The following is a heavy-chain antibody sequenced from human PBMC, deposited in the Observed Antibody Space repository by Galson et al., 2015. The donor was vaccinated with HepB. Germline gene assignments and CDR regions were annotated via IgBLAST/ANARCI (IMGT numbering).Heavy chain of an antibody. Sequence: SLRLSCAASGFIFNDYAMSWVRQAPGKGLEWVSAIGGSGSSTYYADSVKGRFTISRDNSKNTLYLQMNSLRAEDDTAVYYCARAGTAYYYYYYMAVWGKGTTVTVSS. CDR2: IGGSGSST. V-gene: IGHV3-23*01. D-gene: IGHD2-21*02. CDR3: ARAGTAYYYYYYMAV. CDR1: GFIFNDYA. J-gene: IGHJ6*03.